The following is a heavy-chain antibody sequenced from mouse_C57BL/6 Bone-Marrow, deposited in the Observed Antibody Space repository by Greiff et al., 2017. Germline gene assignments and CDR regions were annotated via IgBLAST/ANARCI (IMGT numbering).Heavy chain of an antibody. J-gene: IGHJ1*03. CDR3: ARDSSGTGWYFDV. V-gene: IGHV5-16*01. CDR2: ITYDGSST. Sequence: EVQRVESEGGLVQPGSSMKLSCTASGFTFSDYYMAWVRQVPEKGLEWVANITYDGSSTYYLDSLKSRFIISRDNAKNILYLQMSSLKSEDTATYYCARDSSGTGWYFDVWGTGTTVTVSS. CDR1: GFTFSDYY. D-gene: IGHD4-1*01.